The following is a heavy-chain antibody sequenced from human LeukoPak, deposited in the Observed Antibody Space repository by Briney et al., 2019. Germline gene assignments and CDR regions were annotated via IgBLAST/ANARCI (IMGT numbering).Heavy chain of an antibody. D-gene: IGHD3-22*01. CDR3: ARGSNPYDSSGYYFDY. Sequence: ASVRVSCKASGYTFISYDINWVRQATGQGLEWMGWMNPNSGNTGYAQKFQGRVTMTRNTSISTAYMELSSLRSEDTAVYYCARGSNPYDSSGYYFDYWGQGTLVTVSS. CDR1: GYTFISYD. CDR2: MNPNSGNT. J-gene: IGHJ4*02. V-gene: IGHV1-8*02.